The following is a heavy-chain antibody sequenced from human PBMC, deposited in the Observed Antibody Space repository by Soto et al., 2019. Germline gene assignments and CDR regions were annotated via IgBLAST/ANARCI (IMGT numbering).Heavy chain of an antibody. Sequence: ASVKVSCKASGYTFTGYFMHWVRQAPGQGLEWMGWINPNNGGTNYAQKFQGWVTMTRDTSISTAYMELRRLRSDDTAVYYCARDRPETYYFDYWGQGTLVTVSS. CDR2: INPNNGGT. V-gene: IGHV1-2*04. CDR3: ARDRPETYYFDY. CDR1: GYTFTGYF. J-gene: IGHJ4*02.